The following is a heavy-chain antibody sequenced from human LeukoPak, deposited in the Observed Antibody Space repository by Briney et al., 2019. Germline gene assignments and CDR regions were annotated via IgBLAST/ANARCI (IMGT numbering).Heavy chain of an antibody. CDR2: NIPILGIA. J-gene: IGHJ4*02. Sequence: SVKVSCKASGGTFSSYSISWVQQAPGQGFEWMGRNIPILGIANYAQKFQGRVTITADRSTSTAYMELSSLRSEDTAVYYCARDAGANTVPPERTWYFDYWGQGTLVTVSS. V-gene: IGHV1-69*04. CDR1: GGTFSSYS. D-gene: IGHD1-1*01. CDR3: ARDAGANTVPPERTWYFDY.